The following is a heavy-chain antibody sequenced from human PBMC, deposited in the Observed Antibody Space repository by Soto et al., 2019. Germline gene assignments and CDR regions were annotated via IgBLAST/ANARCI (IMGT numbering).Heavy chain of an antibody. V-gene: IGHV3-23*01. CDR2: ISGSGGST. Sequence: GGSLRLSCAASGFTFSSYAMSWVRQAPGKGLEWVSAISGSGGSTYYADSVKGRFTISRDNSKNTLYLQMNSLRAEDTAVYYCAKGPPHYGSGDYYYYYMDVWGKGTTVTVSS. CDR1: GFTFSSYA. D-gene: IGHD3-10*01. J-gene: IGHJ6*03. CDR3: AKGPPHYGSGDYYYYYMDV.